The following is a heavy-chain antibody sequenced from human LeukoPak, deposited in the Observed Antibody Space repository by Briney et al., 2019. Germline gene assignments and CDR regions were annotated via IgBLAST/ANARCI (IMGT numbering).Heavy chain of an antibody. CDR1: GASISSGGFY. D-gene: IGHD5-18*01. CDR2: IYYSGST. V-gene: IGHV4-31*03. Sequence: PSETLSLTCTVSGASISSGGFYWSWIRQHPGKALEWIGYIYYSGSTYYNPSLKGRVTISVDTSENQFSLRLSSVTAADTAVYYCARGTRTADYWGQGTLVTVSS. J-gene: IGHJ4*02. CDR3: ARGTRTADY.